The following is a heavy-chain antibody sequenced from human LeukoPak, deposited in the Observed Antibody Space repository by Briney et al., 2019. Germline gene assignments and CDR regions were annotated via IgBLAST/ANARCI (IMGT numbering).Heavy chain of an antibody. CDR1: GGSISDSAYY. J-gene: IGHJ5*02. CDR3: GRDPSRSCAGGNCFSS. V-gene: IGHV4-39*07. Sequence: SETLSLTCTVSGGSISDSAYYWGWVRQPPGKGLEWIGSIHYSGSTYHNPSLKSRVTISIDTSKNQFSLKVRSVTAADTAVYYCGRDPSRSCAGGNCFSSWGQGTLVIVSS. CDR2: IHYSGST. D-gene: IGHD2-15*01.